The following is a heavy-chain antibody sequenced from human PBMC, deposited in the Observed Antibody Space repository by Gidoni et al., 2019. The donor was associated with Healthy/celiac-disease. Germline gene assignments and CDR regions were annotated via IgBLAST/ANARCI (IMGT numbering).Heavy chain of an antibody. CDR2: IIPIFGTA. Sequence: QVQLVQSGAEVKKPGSSVKVACKASGGTFSSYAISWVRQAPGQGLEWMGGIIPIFGTANYAQKFQGRVTITADESTSTAYMELSSLRSEDTAVYYCARDGGGFYGDYSTPGFDYWGQGTLVTVSS. CDR3: ARDGGGFYGDYSTPGFDY. J-gene: IGHJ4*02. CDR1: GGTFSSYA. D-gene: IGHD4-17*01. V-gene: IGHV1-69*01.